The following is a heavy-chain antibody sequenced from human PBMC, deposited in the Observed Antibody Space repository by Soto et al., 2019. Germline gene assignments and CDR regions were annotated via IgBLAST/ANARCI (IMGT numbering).Heavy chain of an antibody. CDR3: ARHAYNFLTFDS. CDR2: IKHLESEK. CDR1: GFTFTNYW. D-gene: IGHD1-1*01. Sequence: PGGSLRLSCAASGFTFTNYWMNWVRQPPGKGLEWVANIKHLESEKFYVGSVGGRFTISRDNAKNSVYLQMDSLRAEDTAVYYCARHAYNFLTFDSWGQGTLVTVSS. J-gene: IGHJ4*02. V-gene: IGHV3-7*01.